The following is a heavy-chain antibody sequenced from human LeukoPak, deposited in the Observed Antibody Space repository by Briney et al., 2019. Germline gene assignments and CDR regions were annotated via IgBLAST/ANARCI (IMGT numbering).Heavy chain of an antibody. J-gene: IGHJ5*02. V-gene: IGHV1-18*01. D-gene: IGHD3-3*01. Sequence: GASVKVSCKASGYTFTSYGISWVRQAPGQGLEWMGWISAYNGNTNYAQKLQGRVTMTTDTSTSTAYMELRSLGSDDTAVYYCARDASSYDFWSGYLAGWFDPWGQGTLVTVSS. CDR1: GYTFTSYG. CDR2: ISAYNGNT. CDR3: ARDASSYDFWSGYLAGWFDP.